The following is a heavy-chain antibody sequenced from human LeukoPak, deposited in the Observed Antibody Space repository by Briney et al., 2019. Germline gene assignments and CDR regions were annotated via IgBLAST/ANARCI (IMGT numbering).Heavy chain of an antibody. CDR1: GFTFSSYG. CDR3: AKLGIAVAGTFDY. CDR2: IRYDGSNK. V-gene: IGHV3-30*02. Sequence: GGSLRLSCAASGFTFSSYGMHWVRQAPGKGLEWVAFIRYDGSNKYHADSVKGRFTISRDNSKNTLYLQMNSLRAEDTAVYYCAKLGIAVAGTFDYWGQGTLVTVSS. J-gene: IGHJ4*02. D-gene: IGHD6-19*01.